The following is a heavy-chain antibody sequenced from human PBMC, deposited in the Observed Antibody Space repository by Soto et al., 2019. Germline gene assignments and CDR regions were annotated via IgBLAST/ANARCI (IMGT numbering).Heavy chain of an antibody. CDR3: ARGLVTVLMVHAIPEYFQH. CDR2: MNPNSGNT. D-gene: IGHD2-8*01. V-gene: IGHV1-8*01. Sequence: GASVKVSCKASGYTFTSYDINWVRQATGQGLEWMGWMNPNSGNTGYAQKFQGRVTMTRNTSISTAYMELSSLRSEDTAVYYCARGLVTVLMVHAIPEYFQHWGQGTLVTVSS. CDR1: GYTFTSYD. J-gene: IGHJ1*01.